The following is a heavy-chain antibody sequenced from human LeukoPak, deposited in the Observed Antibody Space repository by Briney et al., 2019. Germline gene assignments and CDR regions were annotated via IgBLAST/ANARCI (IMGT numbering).Heavy chain of an antibody. Sequence: PGGSLRLSCAASGFTFSNYNMNWVRQAPGKGLEWIGEINHSGSTNYNPSLKSRVTISVDTSKNQFSLKLSSVTAADTAVYYCARGPTITMIVVVNTYGVDVWGQGTTVTVSS. J-gene: IGHJ6*02. CDR2: INHSGST. CDR1: GFTFSNYN. D-gene: IGHD3-22*01. CDR3: ARGPTITMIVVVNTYGVDV. V-gene: IGHV4-34*01.